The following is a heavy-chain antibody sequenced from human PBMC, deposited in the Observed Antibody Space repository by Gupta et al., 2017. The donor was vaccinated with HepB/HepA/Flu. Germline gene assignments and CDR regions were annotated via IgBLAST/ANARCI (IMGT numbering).Heavy chain of an antibody. CDR1: GFTFSSYS. D-gene: IGHD1-1*01. J-gene: IGHJ4*02. V-gene: IGHV3-21*01. CDR3: ARGGHLELEDYFDY. Sequence: EVQLVESGGGLVKPGGSLRLSCAASGFTFSSYSMNWVRQAPGKGLEWVSSISSSSSYIYYADSVKGRFTISRDNAKNSLYLQMNSLRAEDTAVYYCARGGHLELEDYFDYWGQGTLVTVSS. CDR2: ISSSSSYI.